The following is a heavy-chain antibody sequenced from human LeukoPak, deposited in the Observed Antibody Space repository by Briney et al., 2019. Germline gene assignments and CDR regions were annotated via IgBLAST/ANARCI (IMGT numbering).Heavy chain of an antibody. CDR2: INPNSGGT. Sequence: ASVKVSCKASGYTFTGYCMHWVRQAPGQGLEWMGWINPNSGGTNYAQKFQGRVTMTRDTSISTAYMELSRLRSDDTAVYYCARAYTVTTSLKAAYYYYGMDVWGQGTTVTVSS. CDR1: GYTFTGYC. D-gene: IGHD4-17*01. J-gene: IGHJ6*02. V-gene: IGHV1-2*02. CDR3: ARAYTVTTSLKAAYYYYGMDV.